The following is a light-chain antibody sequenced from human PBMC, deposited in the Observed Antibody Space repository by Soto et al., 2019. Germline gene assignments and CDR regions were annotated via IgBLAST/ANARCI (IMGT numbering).Light chain of an antibody. J-gene: IGKJ2*01. Sequence: DIQMTQSPSTLSASVGDRVTITCRASLGITTWLAWYQQKPGKAPKLLIYDASRLESGVPSRFNGSGSGTEFTLTISSLHPDDFATYFCQQYNSYSPGYTFGQGTKLEIK. CDR2: DAS. CDR3: QQYNSYSPGYT. CDR1: LGITTW. V-gene: IGKV1-5*01.